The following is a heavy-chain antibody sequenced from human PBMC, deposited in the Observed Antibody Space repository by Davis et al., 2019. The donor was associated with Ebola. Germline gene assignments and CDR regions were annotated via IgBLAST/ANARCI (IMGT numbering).Heavy chain of an antibody. Sequence: ASVKVSCKASGYTFTGYYMHWVRQAPGQGLEWMGRINPNSGGTNYAQKFQGRVTMTRDTSISTVYMELSRLRSDDTAVYYCARQLVWGDIVGFWGQGTLVTVSS. CDR1: GYTFTGYY. V-gene: IGHV1-2*06. D-gene: IGHD2-15*01. J-gene: IGHJ4*02. CDR3: ARQLVWGDIVGF. CDR2: INPNSGGT.